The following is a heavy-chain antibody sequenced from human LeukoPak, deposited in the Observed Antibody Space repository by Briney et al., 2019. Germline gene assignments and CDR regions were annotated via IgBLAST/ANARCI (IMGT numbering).Heavy chain of an antibody. CDR2: INPNSGGT. V-gene: IGHV1-2*06. CDR3: ARGGEPSAAAGTP. D-gene: IGHD6-13*01. J-gene: IGHJ5*02. CDR1: GYTFTGYY. Sequence: ASVKVSCKASGYTFTGYYTHWVRQAPGQGLEWMGRINPNSGGTNYAQKLQGRVTMTTDTSTSTAYMELRSLRSDDTAVYYCARGGEPSAAAGTPWGQGTLVTVSS.